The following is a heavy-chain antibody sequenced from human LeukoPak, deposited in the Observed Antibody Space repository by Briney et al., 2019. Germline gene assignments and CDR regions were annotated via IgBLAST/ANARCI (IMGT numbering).Heavy chain of an antibody. Sequence: GGSLRLSCAASGFTFSSYGMYWVRQAPGKGLEWVAVISYDGSNKYYADSVKGRFTISRDNSKNTLYLQMNSLRAEDTAVYYCAKHRSSGSSLIGWFDPWGQGTLVTVSS. CDR3: AKHRSSGSSLIGWFDP. CDR1: GFTFSSYG. J-gene: IGHJ5*02. D-gene: IGHD3-10*01. V-gene: IGHV3-30*18. CDR2: ISYDGSNK.